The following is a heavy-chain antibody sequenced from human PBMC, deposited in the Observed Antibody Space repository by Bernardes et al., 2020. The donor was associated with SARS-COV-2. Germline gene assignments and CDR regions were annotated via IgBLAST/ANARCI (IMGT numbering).Heavy chain of an antibody. V-gene: IGHV3-33*01. CDR2: ISYDGSNK. CDR3: ARGRFGEPIDN. CDR1: GFIFSTYG. J-gene: IGHJ4*02. Sequence: VGSLRLSCAASGFIFSTYGMHWVRQAPGKGLEWVAVISYDGSNKYYADSVKGRFTISRDNSKNTLYLQMNSLRVEDTAVYYCARGRFGEPIDNWGQGTLVTVSS. D-gene: IGHD2-21*01.